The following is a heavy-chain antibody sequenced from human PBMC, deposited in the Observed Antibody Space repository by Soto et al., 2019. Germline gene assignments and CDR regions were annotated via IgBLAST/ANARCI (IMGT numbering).Heavy chain of an antibody. V-gene: IGHV4-39*01. D-gene: IGHD3-9*01. CDR3: ARHFDVAATGTAFDS. CDR1: GVSISSGSYY. J-gene: IGHJ4*02. Sequence: SETLSLTCTVSGVSISSGSYYWGWIRQPPGKGLEWIGSIYYSGSTGSTYYNPSLKIRVTISVDTSRNQFSLKLNSVTAADTAVYYCARHFDVAATGTAFDSWGRGVLVTVSS. CDR2: IYYSGSTGST.